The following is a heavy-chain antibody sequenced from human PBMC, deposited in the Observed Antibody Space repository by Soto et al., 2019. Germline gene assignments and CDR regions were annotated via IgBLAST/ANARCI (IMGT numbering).Heavy chain of an antibody. CDR1: GFSLSSSGVG. Sequence: SGPTLVNPTQTLTLTCTFSGFSLSSSGVGVGWIRQPPGKSLEWLAVLYFNGDRRRSPSLENRLTITKDTSKNQVILTMTNMDPVETATYYCIYRRAAYDYHGLDVWGQGTTVTVSS. J-gene: IGHJ6*02. CDR3: IYRRAAYDYHGLDV. V-gene: IGHV2-5*01. CDR2: LYFNGDR. D-gene: IGHD6-25*01.